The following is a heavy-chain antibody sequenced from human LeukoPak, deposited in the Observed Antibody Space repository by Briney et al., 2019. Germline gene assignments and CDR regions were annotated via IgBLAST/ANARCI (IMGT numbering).Heavy chain of an antibody. CDR2: ISRSGGNT. CDR3: AKDWPVSGDHYSPFDY. V-gene: IGHV3-23*01. CDR1: GFTFSSHA. Sequence: HSGGSLRLSCAASGFTFSSHAMSWVRQAPGKGLEWVAAISRSGGNTNYGDSVKGRFTISRDSSRNTLHLQMDSLRAEDTAVYYCAKDWPVSGDHYSPFDYWGQGTLVTVSS. J-gene: IGHJ4*02. D-gene: IGHD4-11*01.